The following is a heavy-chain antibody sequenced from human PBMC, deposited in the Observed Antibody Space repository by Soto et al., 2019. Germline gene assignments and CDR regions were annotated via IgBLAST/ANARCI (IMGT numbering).Heavy chain of an antibody. V-gene: IGHV4-30-4*01. D-gene: IGHD1-26*01. CDR1: GGSISSGDYY. J-gene: IGHJ4*02. Sequence: SETLSLTCTVSGGSISSGDYYWSWIREPPGKGLEWIAYIHNSVSTHYNPSLKSRVTISVDTSKNQFSLKLSSVTAADTAVYYCARSRYSGSYFFDYWGQGILVT. CDR2: IHNSVST. CDR3: ARSRYSGSYFFDY.